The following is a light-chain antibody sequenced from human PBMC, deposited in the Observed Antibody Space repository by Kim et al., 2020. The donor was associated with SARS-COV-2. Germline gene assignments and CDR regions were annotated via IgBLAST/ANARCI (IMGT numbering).Light chain of an antibody. J-gene: IGLJ2*01. Sequence: QSVLTQPPSVSGAPGQRVTISCTGSSSNIGAGYDVHWYHQLPGTAPKLLIYGNSNRPSGVPDRFSGSKSGTSASLAITGLQAEDEADYYCQSYDSSLSALVFGGGTQLTVL. CDR3: QSYDSSLSALV. CDR2: GNS. CDR1: SSNIGAGYD. V-gene: IGLV1-40*01.